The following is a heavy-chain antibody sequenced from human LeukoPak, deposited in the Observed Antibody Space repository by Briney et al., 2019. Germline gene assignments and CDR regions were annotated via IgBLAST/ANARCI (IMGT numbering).Heavy chain of an antibody. CDR3: ARGTEYYFDY. CDR2: INPNSGGT. V-gene: IGHV1-2*06. Sequence: ASXXVSCKASGYTFTGYYMHWVRQAPGQGLEWMGRINPNSGGTNYAQKFQGRVTMTRDTSISTAYMELTRLRSHDTAVYYCARGTEYYFDYWGQGTLVTVSS. CDR1: GYTFTGYY. D-gene: IGHD1-1*01. J-gene: IGHJ4*02.